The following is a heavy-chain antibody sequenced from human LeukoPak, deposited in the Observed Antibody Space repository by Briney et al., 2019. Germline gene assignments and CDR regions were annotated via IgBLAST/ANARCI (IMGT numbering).Heavy chain of an antibody. J-gene: IGHJ5*02. CDR2: IYYSGST. Sequence: SETLSLTCTVSGGSISSYYWSWIRQPPGKGLEWIGYIYYSGSTNYNPSLKSRVTMSVHTSKNQFSLNLTSVTAADTAVYYCVRDLGLAVAGYNWFDPWGQGTLVTVSS. D-gene: IGHD6-19*01. CDR1: GGSISSYY. CDR3: VRDLGLAVAGYNWFDP. V-gene: IGHV4-59*12.